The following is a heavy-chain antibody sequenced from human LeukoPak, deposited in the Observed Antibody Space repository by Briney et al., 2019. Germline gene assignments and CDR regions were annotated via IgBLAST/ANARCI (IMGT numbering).Heavy chain of an antibody. J-gene: IGHJ5*02. CDR3: ARGPPNWFDP. V-gene: IGHV1-46*01. CDR2: INPSGGST. CDR1: GYTFTSYY. Sequence: GASVRASGKASGYTFTSYYMHWVRQAPGHGLEWWGIINPSGGSTSYAQKFQGRVTMTRDTSTSTVYMELSSLRSEDTAVYYCARGPPNWFDPWGQGTLVTVSS.